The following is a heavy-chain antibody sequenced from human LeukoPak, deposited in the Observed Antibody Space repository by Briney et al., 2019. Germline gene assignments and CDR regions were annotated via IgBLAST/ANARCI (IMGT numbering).Heavy chain of an antibody. Sequence: GGSLRLSCAASGFILNNAWMSWVRQAPGKGLEWVGRIKSKTDGGTTDYAAPVKGRFIISRDDSKNTLYVQMNSLKIEDTAVYYCTTVGFPEDYGDYITELNPPPFDFWGQGPLSPSPQ. D-gene: IGHD4-17*01. CDR1: GFILNNAW. V-gene: IGHV3-15*01. CDR3: TTVGFPEDYGDYITELNPPPFDF. CDR2: IKSKTDGGTT. J-gene: IGHJ4*02.